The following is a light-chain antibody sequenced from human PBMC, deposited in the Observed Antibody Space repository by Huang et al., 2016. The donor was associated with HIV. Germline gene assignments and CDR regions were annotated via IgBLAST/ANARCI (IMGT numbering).Light chain of an antibody. J-gene: IGKJ2*01. Sequence: EIEMTQSPGTLSVSPGETATLSCRARQSISSSLAWYQHRPGQAPRLLFYGASPRATGIPARFSGSGSGTEFTLTISSLQSEDFAVYYCQQYNNWPPNTFGQGTKLEIK. CDR1: QSISSS. CDR3: QQYNNWPPNT. V-gene: IGKV3-15*01. CDR2: GAS.